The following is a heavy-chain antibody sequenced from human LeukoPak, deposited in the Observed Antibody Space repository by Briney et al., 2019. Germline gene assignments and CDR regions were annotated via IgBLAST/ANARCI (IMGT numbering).Heavy chain of an antibody. V-gene: IGHV3-30*04. CDR3: AREGESYPDLDY. CDR1: GFTFSNFA. J-gene: IGHJ4*02. D-gene: IGHD3-10*01. Sequence: PGGSLRLSCAASGFTFSNFAMHWVRQAPGKGLEWVAIISYDGSNKYYADSVKGRFTISRDNSKNSLYLQMNSLRAEDTAVYYCAREGESYPDLDYWGQGTLVTVSS. CDR2: ISYDGSNK.